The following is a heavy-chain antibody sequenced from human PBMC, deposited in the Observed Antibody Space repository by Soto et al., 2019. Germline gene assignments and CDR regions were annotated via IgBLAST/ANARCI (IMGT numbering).Heavy chain of an antibody. CDR2: IYYSGST. V-gene: IGHV4-31*03. CDR3: ARGPANGDFDY. CDR1: GGSISSGGYY. J-gene: IGHJ4*02. Sequence: QVQLQESGPGLVKPSQTLSLTCTVSGGSISSGGYYWSWIRQHPGKGLEWIGYIYYSGSTYYNPSLKSRVTISVNTSKNQVSLKLSSVNAAETAVYYCARGPANGDFDYWGQGTLVTVSS. D-gene: IGHD4-17*01.